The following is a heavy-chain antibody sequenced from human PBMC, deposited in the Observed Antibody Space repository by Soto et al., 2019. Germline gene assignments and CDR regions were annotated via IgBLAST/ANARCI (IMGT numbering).Heavy chain of an antibody. CDR3: ARQDIVPLGYYYGMDV. CDR2: IYYSGST. Sequence: SETLSLTCTVSGGSISSSSYYWGWIRQPPGKGLEWIGSIYYSGSTYYNPSLKSRVTISVDTSKNQFSLKLSSVTAADTAVYYCARQDIVPLGYYYGMDVWGQGTTVTVSS. D-gene: IGHD2-8*01. V-gene: IGHV4-39*01. CDR1: GGSISSSSYY. J-gene: IGHJ6*02.